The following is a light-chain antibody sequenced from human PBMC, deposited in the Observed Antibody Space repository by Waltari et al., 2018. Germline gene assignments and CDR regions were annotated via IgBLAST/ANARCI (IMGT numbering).Light chain of an antibody. CDR2: SNY. Sequence: QSVLTQPPSASGTPGQRVTLSCSGSRSNIGSNPVNWYQHLPGTAPNLLIYSNYQRPSGVPDRFSGSKSGTSASLAISGLQSEDEADYYCSTWDDSLNGWVFGGGTKLTVL. V-gene: IGLV1-44*01. J-gene: IGLJ3*02. CDR3: STWDDSLNGWV. CDR1: RSNIGSNP.